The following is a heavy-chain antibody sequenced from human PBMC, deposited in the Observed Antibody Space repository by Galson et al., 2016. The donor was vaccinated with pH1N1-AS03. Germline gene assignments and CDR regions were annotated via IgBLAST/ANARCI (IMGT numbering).Heavy chain of an antibody. Sequence: SLRLSCAASGFTFSKYAMTWVRQAPRKGLEWVSVIGVSGIRTQYADSVKGRFTISRDNSKNTVYLQMNSLRAEDTAVYYCAKDHSNFYGMDVWGQGTTVTVSS. V-gene: IGHV3-23*01. CDR3: AKDHSNFYGMDV. CDR2: IGVSGIRT. CDR1: GFTFSKYA. J-gene: IGHJ6*02. D-gene: IGHD4-11*01.